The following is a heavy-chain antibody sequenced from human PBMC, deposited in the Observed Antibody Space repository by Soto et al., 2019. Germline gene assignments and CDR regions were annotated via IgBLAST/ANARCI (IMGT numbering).Heavy chain of an antibody. J-gene: IGHJ4*02. CDR1: GFTSNNYA. D-gene: IGHD3-22*01. CDR2: ISRYGDIT. Sequence: EVQLLESGGDLIQPGGSLRLSCAASGFTSNNYALTWVRQAPGKGLEWVSAISRYGDITYYADSVEGRFSISRDNSKNTLYLLMNSLRAEYTAVYYCTKDRYLDHDSPGYLFDNWCQGTLVTVSS. CDR3: TKDRYLDHDSPGYLFDN. V-gene: IGHV3-23*01.